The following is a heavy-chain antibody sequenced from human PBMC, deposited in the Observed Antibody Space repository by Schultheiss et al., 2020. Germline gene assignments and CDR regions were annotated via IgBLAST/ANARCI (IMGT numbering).Heavy chain of an antibody. D-gene: IGHD1-26*01. J-gene: IGHJ4*02. Sequence: GGSLTLSCAASGFTFSSYGMSWVRQAPGKGLEWISYISTRSTTIYYADSLKGRFTVSRDDAKDLLYLQMNSLSDEDTAVYYCARGVRPTTSSYWGQGTLVTVSS. V-gene: IGHV3-48*02. CDR2: ISTRSTTI. CDR3: ARGVRPTTSSY. CDR1: GFTFSSYG.